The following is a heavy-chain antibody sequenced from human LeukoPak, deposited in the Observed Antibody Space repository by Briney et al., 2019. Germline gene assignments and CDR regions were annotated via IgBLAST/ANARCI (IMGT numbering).Heavy chain of an antibody. V-gene: IGHV1-18*01. Sequence: ASVKVSCKASGYTFTSYGISWVRQAPGQGLEWMGWISAYNGNTNYAQKLQGRVTMTTDTSTSTAYMELRSLRSDDTAVYYCARDSQLLWFGELLSYFDYWGQGTLVTVSS. J-gene: IGHJ4*02. CDR1: GYTFTSYG. CDR3: ARDSQLLWFGELLSYFDY. D-gene: IGHD3-10*01. CDR2: ISAYNGNT.